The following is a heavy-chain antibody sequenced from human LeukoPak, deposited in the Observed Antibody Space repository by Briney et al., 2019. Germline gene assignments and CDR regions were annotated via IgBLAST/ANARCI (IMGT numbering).Heavy chain of an antibody. V-gene: IGHV1-69*08. CDR2: IIAILDTA. CDR1: GGSFSDYS. J-gene: IGHJ5*02. CDR3: VRSGYDYDWFDP. Sequence: SVKVSCKASGGSFSDYSISWVRQAPGHGLEWMGRIIAILDTAHYAQKFQGRFTITADKSTTTVYMELGSLRSDDTAVYYCVRSGYDYDWFDPWGQGTLVTVSS. D-gene: IGHD5-12*01.